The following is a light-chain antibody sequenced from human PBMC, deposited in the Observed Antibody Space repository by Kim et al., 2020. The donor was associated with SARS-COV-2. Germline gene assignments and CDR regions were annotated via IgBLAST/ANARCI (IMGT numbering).Light chain of an antibody. CDR1: ITDVGGYNY. CDR2: VVS. V-gene: IGLV2-14*03. Sequence: TIPCHETITDVGGYNYVSCHQQPPGKAPKLIIYVVSTQPSGFSNLFSGSKSVNTASLTISGLQAEDEADYYCISYTINSTFVFGTGTQLTFL. CDR3: ISYTINSTFV. J-gene: IGLJ1*01.